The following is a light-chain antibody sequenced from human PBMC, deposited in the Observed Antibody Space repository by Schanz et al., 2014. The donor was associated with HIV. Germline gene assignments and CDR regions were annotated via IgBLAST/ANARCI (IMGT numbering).Light chain of an antibody. CDR1: QTISNF. V-gene: IGKV1-39*01. J-gene: IGKJ1*01. CDR2: AAN. Sequence: DIQMTQSPSTLSASVGDRVTLTCRASQTISNFLIWLQQKPGTAPEVLIYAANTLQSGVPSRFSASGSGTDFTLTISGLQPEDYATYFCQQTFITPWTFGQGTKVEVK. CDR3: QQTFITPWT.